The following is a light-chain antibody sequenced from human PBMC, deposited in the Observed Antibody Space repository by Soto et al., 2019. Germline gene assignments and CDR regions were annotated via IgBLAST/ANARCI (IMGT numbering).Light chain of an antibody. Sequence: QSALTQPASVSGSPGQSITISCTGTSSDVWSYNLVSWYQQHPGKAPKLIIYDVSSRPSGVSNRFSGSKSGNTASLTISGLQAEDEADYYCSSHTSSSTPYVFGTGTKLTVL. V-gene: IGLV2-14*02. CDR2: DVS. CDR1: SSDVWSYNL. J-gene: IGLJ1*01. CDR3: SSHTSSSTPYV.